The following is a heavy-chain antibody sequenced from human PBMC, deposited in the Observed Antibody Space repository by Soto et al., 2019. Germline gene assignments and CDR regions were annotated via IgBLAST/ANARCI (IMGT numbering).Heavy chain of an antibody. Sequence: GASVKVSCKASGGTFSSYAISWVRQAPGQGLEWMGGIIPIFGTANYAQKFQGRVTITADESTSTAYMELSSLRSEDTAVYYCARGRAVAGPVSYYYGMDVWGQGTTVTVSS. CDR1: GGTFSSYA. D-gene: IGHD6-19*01. CDR3: ARGRAVAGPVSYYYGMDV. CDR2: IIPIFGTA. V-gene: IGHV1-69*13. J-gene: IGHJ6*02.